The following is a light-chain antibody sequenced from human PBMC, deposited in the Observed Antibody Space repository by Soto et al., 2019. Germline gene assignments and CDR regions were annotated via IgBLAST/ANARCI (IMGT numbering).Light chain of an antibody. J-gene: IGLJ2*01. Sequence: QSVLTQPPSASGTPGQRVTVSCSGSSSNIGTNTVNWYQQLPGTAPKLLIYRNNQRPSGVPDRFSGSKSGTSASLAISGLLSEDEADYYCAAWDDSLNGVVFGGGTKVTVL. V-gene: IGLV1-44*01. CDR2: RNN. CDR3: AAWDDSLNGVV. CDR1: SSNIGTNT.